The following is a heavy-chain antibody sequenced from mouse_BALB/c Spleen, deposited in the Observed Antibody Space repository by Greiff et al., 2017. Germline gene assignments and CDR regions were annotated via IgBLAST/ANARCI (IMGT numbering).Heavy chain of an antibody. CDR1: GFTFTDYY. CDR3: ARDIKLRDAMDY. V-gene: IGHV7-3*02. CDR2: IRNKANGYTT. J-gene: IGHJ4*01. Sequence: EVKLMESGGGLVQPGGSLRLSCATSGFTFTDYYMSWVRQPPGKALEWLGFIRNKANGYTTEYSASVKGRFTISRDNSQSILYLQMNTLRAEDSATYYCARDIKLRDAMDYWGQGTSVTVSS. D-gene: IGHD2-4*01.